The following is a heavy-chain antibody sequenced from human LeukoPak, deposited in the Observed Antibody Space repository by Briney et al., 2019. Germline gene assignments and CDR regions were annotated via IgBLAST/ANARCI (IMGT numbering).Heavy chain of an antibody. CDR3: AKGWESSGWYGAKLDY. J-gene: IGHJ4*02. CDR1: GFTFSSYW. V-gene: IGHV3-74*01. CDR2: INSESST. Sequence: TGGSLRLSCAASGFTFSSYWMHWVRQAPGKGLVWVSRINSESSTNYADSVKGRFTISRDNSKNTVYLQMNSLRAEDTAVYYCAKGWESSGWYGAKLDYWGQGTLVTVSS. D-gene: IGHD6-19*01.